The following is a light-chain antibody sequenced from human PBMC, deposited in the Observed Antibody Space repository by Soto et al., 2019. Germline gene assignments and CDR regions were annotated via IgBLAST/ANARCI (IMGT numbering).Light chain of an antibody. J-gene: IGKJ4*01. CDR2: EAY. CDR3: QEYSRY. CDR1: QSISTW. Sequence: DIQMTQSPSTLSASVGDRVTITCRASQSISTWLAWYQQKPGKAPKVLISEAYTLQSGVPSRFSGSGSGTEFTLSISSLQPDDFSTYYCQEYSRYFGGGTKVEIK. V-gene: IGKV1-5*01.